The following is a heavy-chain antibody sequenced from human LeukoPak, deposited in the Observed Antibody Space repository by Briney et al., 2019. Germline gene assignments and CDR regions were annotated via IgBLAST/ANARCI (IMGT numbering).Heavy chain of an antibody. CDR2: IIPIFGTA. CDR3: ARDHLDFWSGYYQAY. D-gene: IGHD3-3*01. V-gene: IGHV1-69*05. CDR1: GGTFSSYA. J-gene: IGHJ4*02. Sequence: ASVKVSCKASGGTFSSYAISWVRQAPGQGLEWMGGIIPIFGTANYAQKFQGRVTVTTDESTSTAYMELSSLRSEDTGVYYCARDHLDFWSGYYQAYWGQGTLVTVSS.